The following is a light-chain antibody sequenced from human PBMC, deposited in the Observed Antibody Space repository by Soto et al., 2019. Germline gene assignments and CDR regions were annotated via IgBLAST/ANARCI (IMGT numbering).Light chain of an antibody. CDR1: QDVSSW. V-gene: IGKV1-12*01. CDR3: QQANSFPLT. CDR2: EAS. J-gene: IGKJ4*01. Sequence: DIQMTQSPSSVSASVGDRVTIICRASQDVSSWSTWYQQKPGKAPILLIYEASTLKSGVPSRFSGSGSGTDFTLTISNLQPEDSATYYCQQANSFPLTFGGGTKVEIK.